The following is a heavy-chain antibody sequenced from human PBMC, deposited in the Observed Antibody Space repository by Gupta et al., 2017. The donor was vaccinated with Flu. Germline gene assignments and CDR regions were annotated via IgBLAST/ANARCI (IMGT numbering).Heavy chain of an antibody. CDR3: ARVFFGAGHGRHGLDV. Sequence: DVQLVESGGGLVQPGGSLKISCAASGFTFSSYWIHWVRQVPGKGLVWVARINTERNFASFADSVRGRFSISRDNVKNTVYLQMNSLRAEDTAVYFCARVFFGAGHGRHGLDVWGQGTTVTVSS. CDR1: GFTFSSYW. D-gene: IGHD3-16*01. V-gene: IGHV3-74*01. J-gene: IGHJ6*02. CDR2: INTERNFA.